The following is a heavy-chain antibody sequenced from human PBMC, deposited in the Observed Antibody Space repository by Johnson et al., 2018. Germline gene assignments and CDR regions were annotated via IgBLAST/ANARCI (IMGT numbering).Heavy chain of an antibody. D-gene: IGHD4-17*01. V-gene: IGHV3-7*01. CDR3: AREYGDYWGFRYYYMDV. CDR1: GFTFSSYW. Sequence: VRLVESGGGLVQPGGSLRLSGAASGFTFSSYWMSWVRQAPGTGLEWVANIKQDGREKYYVDSVKGRFTISRDNAKNSLYLQMNSRRAEDTAVYYCAREYGDYWGFRYYYMDVWGKGTTVTVSS. CDR2: IKQDGREK. J-gene: IGHJ6*03.